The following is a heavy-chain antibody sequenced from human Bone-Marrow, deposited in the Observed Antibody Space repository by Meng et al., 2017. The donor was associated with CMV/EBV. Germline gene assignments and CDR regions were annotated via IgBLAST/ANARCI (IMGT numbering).Heavy chain of an antibody. CDR3: AKGGWGTVLDY. Sequence: EVQLLVSGGSLVQSGGSRILSCAVSGFTFSNYAMPWVRQAPGKGLEWVSTISGSGDTTYYADSVKGRFTIYRDNSKNTLYLQMNRLRAEDTAVYYCAKGGWGTVLDYWGQGTLVTVSS. V-gene: IGHV3-23*01. D-gene: IGHD1-14*01. J-gene: IGHJ4*02. CDR1: GFTFSNYA. CDR2: ISGSGDTT.